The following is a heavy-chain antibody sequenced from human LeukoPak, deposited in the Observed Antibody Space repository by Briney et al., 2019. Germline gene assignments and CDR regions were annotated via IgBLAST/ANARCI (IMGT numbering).Heavy chain of an antibody. CDR3: ARVSYSSSWYYFDY. CDR1: GGSISSYY. J-gene: IGHJ4*02. D-gene: IGHD6-13*01. CDR2: IYYSGST. V-gene: IGHV4-59*01. Sequence: SETLSLTCTVSGGSISSYYWSWIRQPPGKGLECIGYIYYSGSTNYNPSLKSRVTISVDTSKNQFSLKLSSVTAADTAVYYCARVSYSSSWYYFDYWGQGTLVTVSS.